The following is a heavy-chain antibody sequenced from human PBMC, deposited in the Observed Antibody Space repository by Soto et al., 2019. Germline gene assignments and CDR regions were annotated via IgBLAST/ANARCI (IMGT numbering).Heavy chain of an antibody. Sequence: GGSLRLSCAASGFPFSSYGTHWVRQSPGKGLEWVAVISYDGSNKYYADSVKGRFTISRDNSKNTLYLQMNSLRAEDTAVYYCAKDEPVFKGDWLYYWGQGKLVTVSS. CDR2: ISYDGSNK. V-gene: IGHV3-30*18. CDR3: AKDEPVFKGDWLYY. D-gene: IGHD3-9*01. J-gene: IGHJ4*02. CDR1: GFPFSSYG.